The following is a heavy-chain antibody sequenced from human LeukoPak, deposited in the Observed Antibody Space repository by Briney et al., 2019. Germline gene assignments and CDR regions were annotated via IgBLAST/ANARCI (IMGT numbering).Heavy chain of an antibody. D-gene: IGHD2-2*01. CDR2: INHSGST. V-gene: IGHV4-34*01. J-gene: IGHJ5*02. CDR1: GGSFSGYY. CDR3: ARSRYCSSTSCYDQNWFDP. Sequence: SETLSLTCAVYGGSFSGYYWSWIRQPPGKGLEWIGEINHSGSTNHNPSLKSRVTISVDTSKNQFSLKLSSVTAADTAVYYCARSRYCSSTSCYDQNWFDPWGQGTLVTVSS.